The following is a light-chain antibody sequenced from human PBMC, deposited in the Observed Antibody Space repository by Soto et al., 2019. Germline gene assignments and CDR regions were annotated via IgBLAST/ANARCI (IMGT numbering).Light chain of an antibody. J-gene: IGKJ2*01. Sequence: DIQMTQSPVTLSPSVGDRVAITCRASQSIGEWLAWYQHKPGKAPKLLIYRASHLATGVPSRFSDSGSGTEFTFTISSLQPDDFATYYCQHYDSYPVTFGQGTNLEI. V-gene: IGKV1-5*03. CDR1: QSIGEW. CDR2: RAS. CDR3: QHYDSYPVT.